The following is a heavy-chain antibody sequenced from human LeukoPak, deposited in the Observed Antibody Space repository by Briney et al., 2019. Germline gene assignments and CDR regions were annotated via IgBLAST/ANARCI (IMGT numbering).Heavy chain of an antibody. J-gene: IGHJ4*02. D-gene: IGHD2-2*01. V-gene: IGHV3-23*01. CDR3: AKDLSGYCSSTSCHYFDY. CDR1: GFTFSSYA. CDR2: ISGSGGST. Sequence: GGSLRLSCAASGFTFSSYAMSWVRQAPGKGLEWVSAISGSGGSTYYADSVKGRFTISRDNSENTLYLQMNSLRAEDTAVYYCAKDLSGYCSSTSCHYFDYWGQGTLVTVSS.